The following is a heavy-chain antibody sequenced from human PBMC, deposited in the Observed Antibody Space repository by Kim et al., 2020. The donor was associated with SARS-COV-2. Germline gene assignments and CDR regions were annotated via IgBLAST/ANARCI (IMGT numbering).Heavy chain of an antibody. V-gene: IGHV5-51*01. J-gene: IGHJ6*02. CDR1: GYSFTSYW. Sequence: GESLKISCKGSGYSFTSYWIGWVRQMPGKGLEWMGIIYPGDSDTRYSPSFQGQVTISADKSISTAYLQWSSLKASDTAMYYCARLSITGTGAYYYYYGMDVWGQGTTVTVSS. D-gene: IGHD1-20*01. CDR2: IYPGDSDT. CDR3: ARLSITGTGAYYYYYGMDV.